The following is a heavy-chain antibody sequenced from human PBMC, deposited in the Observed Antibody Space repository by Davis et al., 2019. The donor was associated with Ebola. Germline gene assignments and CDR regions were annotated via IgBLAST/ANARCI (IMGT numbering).Heavy chain of an antibody. CDR1: GYTFTSYY. J-gene: IGHJ4*02. CDR3: ARDRIAAADPFDY. CDR2: INPNSGGT. Sequence: ASVKVSCKASGYTFTSYYMHWVRQAPGQGLEWMGRINPNSGGTNYAQKFQGRVTMTRDTSISTAYMELSRLRSDDTAVYYCARDRIAAADPFDYWGQGTLVTVSS. D-gene: IGHD6-13*01. V-gene: IGHV1-2*06.